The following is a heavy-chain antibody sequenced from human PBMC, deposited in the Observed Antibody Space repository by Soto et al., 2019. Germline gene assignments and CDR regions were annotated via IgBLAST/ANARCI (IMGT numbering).Heavy chain of an antibody. CDR3: ARRIAVAGLNYYYYGMDV. CDR2: IYYSGST. CDR1: GGSISSSSYY. V-gene: IGHV4-39*01. Sequence: SETLSLTCTVSGGSISSSSYYWGWIRQPPGKGLEWIGSIYYSGSTYYNPSLKSRVTISVDTSKNQFSLKLSSVTAADTAVYYCARRIAVAGLNYYYYGMDVWGQGTTVTVSS. J-gene: IGHJ6*02. D-gene: IGHD6-19*01.